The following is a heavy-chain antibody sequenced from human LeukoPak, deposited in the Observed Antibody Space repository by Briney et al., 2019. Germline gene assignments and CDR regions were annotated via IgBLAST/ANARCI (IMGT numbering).Heavy chain of an antibody. CDR1: GFTVSSNY. CDR3: ARDYGDYVSGWGMDV. V-gene: IGHV3-53*01. Sequence: PGGSLRLSCAASGFTVSSNYMSWVRQAPGKGLEWVSVIYSGGSTYYADSVKGRFTISRDNSKNTLYLQMNSLRAEDTAVYYCARDYGDYVSGWGMDVWGQGTTVTVSS. J-gene: IGHJ6*02. CDR2: IYSGGST. D-gene: IGHD4-17*01.